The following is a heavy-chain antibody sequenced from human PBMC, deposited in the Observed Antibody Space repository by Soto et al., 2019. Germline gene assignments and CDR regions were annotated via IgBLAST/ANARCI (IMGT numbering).Heavy chain of an antibody. D-gene: IGHD2-15*01. Sequence: GGSLRLSCAASGFTFSSYAMSWVRQAPGKGLEWVSAISGSGGSTYYADSVKGRFTISRDNSKNTLYLQMNSLRAEDTAVYYCASRGGSHFTPPYYFDYWGQGTLVTVSS. J-gene: IGHJ4*02. V-gene: IGHV3-23*01. CDR3: ASRGGSHFTPPYYFDY. CDR1: GFTFSSYA. CDR2: ISGSGGST.